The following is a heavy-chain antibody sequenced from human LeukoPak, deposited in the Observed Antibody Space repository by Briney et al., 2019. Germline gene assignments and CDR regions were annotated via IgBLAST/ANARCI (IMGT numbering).Heavy chain of an antibody. V-gene: IGHV3-21*01. J-gene: IGHJ5*02. CDR1: GFTFSSYS. CDR2: ISSSSSYI. D-gene: IGHD4-17*01. Sequence: GGSLRLSCAASGFTFSSYSMNWVRQAPGKGLEWVSSISSSSSYIYYADSVKGRSTISRDNAKNSLYLQMNSLRAEDTAVYYCARGLATVTTGYWFDPWGQGTLVTVSS. CDR3: ARGLATVTTGYWFDP.